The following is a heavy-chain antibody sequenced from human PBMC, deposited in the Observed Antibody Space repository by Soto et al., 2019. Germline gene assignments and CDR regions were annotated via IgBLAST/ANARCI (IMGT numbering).Heavy chain of an antibody. J-gene: IGHJ4*02. CDR2: IYYSGST. CDR3: ARVPDSSGYYSTVFDY. D-gene: IGHD3-22*01. V-gene: IGHV4-31*03. CDR1: GGSISSGGYY. Sequence: SETLSLTCTVSGGSISSGGYYWSWIRQHPGKGLEWIGYIYYSGSTYYNPSLKSRVTISVDTSKNQFSLKLSSVTAADTAVYYCARVPDSSGYYSTVFDYWGQGTLVTVSS.